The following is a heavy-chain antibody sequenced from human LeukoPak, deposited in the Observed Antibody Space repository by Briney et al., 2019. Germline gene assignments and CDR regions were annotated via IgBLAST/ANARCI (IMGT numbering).Heavy chain of an antibody. V-gene: IGHV1-69*13. CDR1: GGTFSSYA. D-gene: IGHD5-24*01. CDR2: IIPIFGTA. Sequence: ASVKVSCQASGGTFSSYAISWVRQAPGQGLEWIGGIIPIFGTANYAQKFQGRVTVTADESTSTAYMELSSLRSEDTAVYYCARDEGGGYNQWDYWGQGTLVTVSS. J-gene: IGHJ4*02. CDR3: ARDEGGGYNQWDY.